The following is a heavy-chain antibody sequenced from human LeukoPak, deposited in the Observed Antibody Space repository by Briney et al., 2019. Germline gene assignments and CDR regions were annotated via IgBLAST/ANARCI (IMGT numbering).Heavy chain of an antibody. Sequence: PGGSLRLSCAAPGFTFSSYAMSWVRQAPGKGLEWVSAISGSGGSTYYADSVKGRFTISRDNSKNTLYLQMNSLRAEDTAVYYCAKDRRAAVAVPFDYWGQGTLVTVSS. CDR2: ISGSGGST. CDR1: GFTFSSYA. CDR3: AKDRRAAVAVPFDY. J-gene: IGHJ4*02. V-gene: IGHV3-23*01. D-gene: IGHD6-19*01.